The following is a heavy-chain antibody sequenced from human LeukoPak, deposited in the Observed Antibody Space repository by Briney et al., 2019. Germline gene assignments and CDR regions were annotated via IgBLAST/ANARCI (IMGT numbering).Heavy chain of an antibody. J-gene: IGHJ4*02. V-gene: IGHV3-74*01. CDR3: ARGSYYDFWSGYYTEFDY. CDR2: INNDGSRT. CDR1: GFTLNNYW. Sequence: GGSLRLSCAASGFTLNNYWMHWVRQSPGKGPVWVSRINNDGSRTTYADSVKGRFTISRDNAKNTLYLQMNSLRAEDTAVYYCARGSYYDFWSGYYTEFDYWGQGTLVTVSS. D-gene: IGHD3-3*01.